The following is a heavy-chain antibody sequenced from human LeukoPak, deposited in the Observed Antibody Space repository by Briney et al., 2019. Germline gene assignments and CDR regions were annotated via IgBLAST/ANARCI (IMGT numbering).Heavy chain of an antibody. CDR1: GFTFSSYG. J-gene: IGHJ1*01. V-gene: IGHV3-33*01. D-gene: IGHD3-10*01. CDR3: ARDASLHGSGSYLTF. CDR2: IWYDGSNK. Sequence: GRSLRLSCAASGFTFSSYGMHWVRQAPGKGLEWVAVIWYDGSNKYYADSVKDRFTISRDNSKNTLYLQMNSLRAEDTAVYYCARDASLHGSGSYLTFGGQGTLVTVSS.